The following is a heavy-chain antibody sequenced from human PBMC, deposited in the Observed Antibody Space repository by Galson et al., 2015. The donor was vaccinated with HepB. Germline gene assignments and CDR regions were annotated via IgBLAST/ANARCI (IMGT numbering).Heavy chain of an antibody. CDR1: GYTFTDYH. J-gene: IGHJ6*02. Sequence: SVKVSCKASGYTFTDYHIHWVRQAPGQGLEWMGRTNPNSGAANYAQLFQGRVTMTRDTSINTAYMELSRLRPDDTAVYYCARDRNDFWRGFYHGMEVWGQGTTVTVSS. D-gene: IGHD3-3*01. V-gene: IGHV1-2*06. CDR2: TNPNSGAA. CDR3: ARDRNDFWRGFYHGMEV.